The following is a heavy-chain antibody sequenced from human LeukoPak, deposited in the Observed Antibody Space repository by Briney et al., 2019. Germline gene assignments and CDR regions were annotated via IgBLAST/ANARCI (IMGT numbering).Heavy chain of an antibody. CDR1: GASIRSRRDC. D-gene: IGHD5-12*01. V-gene: IGHV4-39*01. CDR3: ARHSRSGSGGFEHALIL. J-gene: IGHJ3*01. Sequence: SETLSLACTLSGASIRSRRDCSDWIRQPPGKGLEWIGNIYSGGSTYYTPSLKSRVTISVDTSKNQFSLKLSSVTAADTAIYFCARHSRSGSGGFEHALILWRRETIVTVSS. CDR2: IYSGGST.